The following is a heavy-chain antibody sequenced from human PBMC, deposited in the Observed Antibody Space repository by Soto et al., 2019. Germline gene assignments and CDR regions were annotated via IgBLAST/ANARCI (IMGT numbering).Heavy chain of an antibody. V-gene: IGHV3-64*01. CDR2: ISSNGGST. CDR1: GFTFSSYA. CDR3: ARVPNSARDPSHRYGDGAFDI. J-gene: IGHJ3*02. D-gene: IGHD4-17*01. Sequence: GGSLRLSCAASGFTFSSYAMHWVRQAPGKGLEYVSAISSNGGSTYYANSVKGRFTISRDNSKNTLYLQMGSLRAEDMAVYYCARVPNSARDPSHRYGDGAFDIWGQGTMVTVSS.